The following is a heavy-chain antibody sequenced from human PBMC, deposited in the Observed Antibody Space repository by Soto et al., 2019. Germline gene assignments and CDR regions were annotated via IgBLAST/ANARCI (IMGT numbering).Heavy chain of an antibody. Sequence: QVQLVQSGAEVKKPGSSVKVSCKASGGTFSSYAISWVRQAPGQGLEWMGGIIPIFGTANYAQKFQGRVTITADESXATSYXXLSSLRSEDTAVYYCARGGGAYCGGDCFAHWYFDLWGRGTLVTVFS. CDR2: IIPIFGTA. CDR3: ARGGGAYCGGDCFAHWYFDL. V-gene: IGHV1-69*12. J-gene: IGHJ2*01. D-gene: IGHD2-21*02. CDR1: GGTFSSYA.